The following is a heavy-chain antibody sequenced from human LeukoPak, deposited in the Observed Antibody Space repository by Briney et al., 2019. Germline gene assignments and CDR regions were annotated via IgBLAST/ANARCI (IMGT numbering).Heavy chain of an antibody. CDR3: ASGAEAGSG. V-gene: IGHV1-46*01. CDR2: INPSGGTT. J-gene: IGHJ4*02. CDR1: RDTFTSYY. Sequence: GASVKVSCKASRDTFTSYYMHWVRQAPGQGLEWMGIINPSGGTTRYAQKFQGRVTITRDTSTSTVYMELTSLRSEDTAVYYCASGAEAGSGWGQGTLVTVSS. D-gene: IGHD6-13*01.